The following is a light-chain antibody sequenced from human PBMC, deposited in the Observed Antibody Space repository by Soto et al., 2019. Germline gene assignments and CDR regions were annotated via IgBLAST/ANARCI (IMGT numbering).Light chain of an antibody. CDR2: DVS. CDR1: SSDVGGYNY. Sequence: QSALTQPHSVSGSPGQSVTISCTGTSSDVGGYNYVSWYQQHPGKAPKLMIYDVSKRPSGVPDRFSGSKSGNTASLTISGLQAEDEADYYCCSYAGSNVVFGGGTKLTVL. V-gene: IGLV2-11*01. CDR3: CSYAGSNVV. J-gene: IGLJ2*01.